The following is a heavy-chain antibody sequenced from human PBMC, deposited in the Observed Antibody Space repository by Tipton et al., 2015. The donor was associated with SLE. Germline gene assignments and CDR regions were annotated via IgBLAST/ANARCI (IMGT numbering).Heavy chain of an antibody. CDR2: MYLSGST. J-gene: IGHJ4*02. CDR3: ARQMQRCLGCPKLFDC. V-gene: IGHV4-4*07. CDR1: GVSISTYY. D-gene: IGHD3-10*01. Sequence: GLVKPSETLSLTCTVSGVSISTYYWAWIRQPAGKGLEWVGRMYLSGSTNYHPSLKRRVTMSIDTSRNQFSLKLGSVTVADTAIYYCARQMQRCLGCPKLFDCWGQGALVTVSS.